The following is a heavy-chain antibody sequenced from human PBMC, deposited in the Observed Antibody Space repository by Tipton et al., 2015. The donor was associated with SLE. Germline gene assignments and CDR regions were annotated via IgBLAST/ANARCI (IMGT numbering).Heavy chain of an antibody. Sequence: TLSLTCTVSGGSISSNYWSWIRQPPGQGLEWVGYIYYSGSTNYNPSLKSRVTISVDTSKNQFSLKLSSVTAADTAVYYCAGRVAHSSSSWAIGYWGQGTLVTVSS. CDR1: GGSISSNY. CDR2: IYYSGST. CDR3: AGRVAHSSSSWAIGY. J-gene: IGHJ4*02. V-gene: IGHV4-59*08. D-gene: IGHD6-6*01.